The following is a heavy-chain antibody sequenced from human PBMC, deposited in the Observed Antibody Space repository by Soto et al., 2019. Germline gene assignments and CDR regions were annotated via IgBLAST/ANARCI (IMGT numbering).Heavy chain of an antibody. V-gene: IGHV4-31*03. J-gene: IGHJ4*02. CDR2: IYHSGST. CDR3: ARMSGTYYVPDY. CDR1: NASITSSGYY. Sequence: QVQLQESGPRLVEASQTLSLTCTVSNASITSSGYYWSWVRQPPGKRLEWIGYIYHSGSTFYSPSLQSRLTMSVDTSKNQFSLTLRSVTAADPAVYHCARMSGTYYVPDYWGQGTLVTVS. D-gene: IGHD1-26*01.